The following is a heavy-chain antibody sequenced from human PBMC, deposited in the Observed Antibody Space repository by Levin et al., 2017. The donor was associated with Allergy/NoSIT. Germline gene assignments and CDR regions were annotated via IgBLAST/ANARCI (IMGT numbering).Heavy chain of an antibody. CDR2: IYSGGST. CDR3: ARASSWNEPFDY. Sequence: GESLKISCAASGFTVSNYYMSWVRQAPGKGLEWVSVIYSGGSTYNADSVKGRFTISRDNSKNTLYLQMNSLRAEDTAVYYCARASSWNEPFDYWGQGTLVTVSS. J-gene: IGHJ4*02. D-gene: IGHD6-13*01. CDR1: GFTVSNYY. V-gene: IGHV3-53*01.